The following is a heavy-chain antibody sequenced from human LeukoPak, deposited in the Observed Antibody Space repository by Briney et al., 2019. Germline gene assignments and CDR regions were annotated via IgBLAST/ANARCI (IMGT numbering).Heavy chain of an antibody. D-gene: IGHD2-2*01. J-gene: IGHJ5*02. CDR1: GFTFSSYW. V-gene: IGHV3-74*01. CDR3: ARVCSTSRWVP. CDR2: INNDGSST. Sequence: GGSLRLSCAASGFTFSSYWMHWVRQAPGKGLVWVSRINNDGSSTSYADSVKGRFTISRDNAKNTLYLQMNSLRAEDTAVYYCARVCSTSRWVPWGEGTLVTVS.